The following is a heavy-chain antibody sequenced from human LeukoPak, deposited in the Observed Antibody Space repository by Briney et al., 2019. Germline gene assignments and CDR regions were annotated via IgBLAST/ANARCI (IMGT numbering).Heavy chain of an antibody. Sequence: PGGSLRLSCAASGLTFSNAWMSWVRQAPGKGLEWVGRIKSKADGGTTNYAAPVKGRFTISRDDSKNTVYLQMSSLKTEDTAVYYCATDRLTTVTTGSDYWGQGTLVTVSS. CDR2: IKSKADGGTT. D-gene: IGHD4-17*01. J-gene: IGHJ4*02. CDR3: ATDRLTTVTTGSDY. CDR1: GLTFSNAW. V-gene: IGHV3-15*01.